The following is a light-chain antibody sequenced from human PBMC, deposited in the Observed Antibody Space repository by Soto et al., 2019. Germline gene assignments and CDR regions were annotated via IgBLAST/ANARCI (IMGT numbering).Light chain of an antibody. V-gene: IGKV3-11*01. J-gene: IGKJ5*01. CDR2: AAS. CDR3: QQRSNWPPIT. Sequence: EIVMTQSPATLSVSPGERATLSCRASQSVSSNLAWYQQKPGQAPRLLIYAASSRATGSPDRFSGGGSGTDFTLTISSLEPEDFAVYYCQQRSNWPPITFGQGTRLEI. CDR1: QSVSSN.